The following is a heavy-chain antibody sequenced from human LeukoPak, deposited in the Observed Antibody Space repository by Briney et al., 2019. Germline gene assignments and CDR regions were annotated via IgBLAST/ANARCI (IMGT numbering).Heavy chain of an antibody. CDR2: INSDGSST. J-gene: IGHJ3*02. D-gene: IGHD2-21*02. Sequence: GGSLRLSCAAPGFTFSSYWMHWVRQAPGKGLVWVSRINSDGSSTSYADSVKGRFTISRDNAKNTLYLQMNSLRAEDTAVYYCAKEGIVVVTAARAFDIWGQGTMVTVSS. CDR3: AKEGIVVVTAARAFDI. CDR1: GFTFSSYW. V-gene: IGHV3-74*01.